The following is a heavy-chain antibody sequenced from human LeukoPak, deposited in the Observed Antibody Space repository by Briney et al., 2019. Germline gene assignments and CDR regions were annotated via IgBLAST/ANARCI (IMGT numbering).Heavy chain of an antibody. V-gene: IGHV3-23*01. D-gene: IGHD4-23*01. CDR2: ISGSGGST. Sequence: PGGSLRLSCAASGFTFSSYAMSWVRQAPGKGLEWVSAISGSGGSTYYADSVKGRFTISRDNSKNTLYLQMNSLRAEDTAVYYCAKEVERWYPFRVDNYYGMDVWGQGTTVTVSS. CDR3: AKEVERWYPFRVDNYYGMDV. CDR1: GFTFSSYA. J-gene: IGHJ6*02.